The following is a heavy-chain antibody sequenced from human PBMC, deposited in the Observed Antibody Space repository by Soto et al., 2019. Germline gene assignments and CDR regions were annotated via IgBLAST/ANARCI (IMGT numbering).Heavy chain of an antibody. CDR1: GFTVTTYG. CDR3: ARGTPYTSGWYYFDF. J-gene: IGHJ4*02. CDR2: ISYDGSNK. D-gene: IGHD6-19*01. V-gene: IGHV3-30*03. Sequence: GGSLRLSCAASGFTVTTYGMQWVRQAPGKGLEWVAVISYDGSNKFYEETVDGRFTISRDNSKNTLYLQMNSLRNEDTAVYHCARGTPYTSGWYYFDFWGQGTLXTVSS.